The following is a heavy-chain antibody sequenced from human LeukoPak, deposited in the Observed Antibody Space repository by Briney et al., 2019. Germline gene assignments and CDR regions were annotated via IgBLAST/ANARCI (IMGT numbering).Heavy chain of an antibody. CDR1: GYTFTSYF. V-gene: IGHV1-46*01. CDR3: ARPTLVQYGGFDY. Sequence: ASVKVSCKASGYTFTSYFMHWVRQAPGQGLEWMGIINPSGGSTSYAQKFQGRVTMTRDTSTSTVFMELSSLRSEDTAVYYCARPTLVQYGGFDYWGQGTLVTVSS. D-gene: IGHD4-23*01. CDR2: INPSGGST. J-gene: IGHJ4*02.